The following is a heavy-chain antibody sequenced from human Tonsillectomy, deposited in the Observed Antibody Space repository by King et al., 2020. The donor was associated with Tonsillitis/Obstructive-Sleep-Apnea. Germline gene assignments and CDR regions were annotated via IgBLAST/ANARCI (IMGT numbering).Heavy chain of an antibody. CDR1: GFTFSSYA. Sequence: VQLVESGGGVVQPGRSLRLSCAASGFTFSSYAMHWVRQAPGKWLEWVAVISYDGSNKYYAASVKGRFTISRDNSKNTLYLQMNSLRAEDTAVYYCAREMGYCSSTSCYPRANYYYYGMDVWGQGTTVTVSS. J-gene: IGHJ6*02. CDR2: ISYDGSNK. V-gene: IGHV3-30*04. CDR3: AREMGYCSSTSCYPRANYYYYGMDV. D-gene: IGHD2-2*01.